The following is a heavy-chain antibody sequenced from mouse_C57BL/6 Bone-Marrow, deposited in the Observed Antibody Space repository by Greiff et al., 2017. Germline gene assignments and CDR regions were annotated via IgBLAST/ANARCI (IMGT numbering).Heavy chain of an antibody. CDR2: IEPSDSYT. CDR3: ARGGYDGTEFDY. Sequence: QVQLQQPGAELVMPGASVKLSCKASGYTFTSYWMHWVKQRPGQGLEWIGEIEPSDSYTNYNQKFKGKSTLTVDKSSSTAYMQLSSLTSEDSAVYYCARGGYDGTEFDYWGQGTTLTVSS. V-gene: IGHV1-69*01. J-gene: IGHJ2*01. D-gene: IGHD2-2*01. CDR1: GYTFTSYW.